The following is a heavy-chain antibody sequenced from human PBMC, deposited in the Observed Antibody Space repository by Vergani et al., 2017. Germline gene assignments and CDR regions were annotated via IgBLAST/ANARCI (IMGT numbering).Heavy chain of an antibody. CDR1: GFTFSSYG. CDR3: AKGGHGGSGWYAPFGP. J-gene: IGHJ5*02. CDR2: ISDDGSNK. Sequence: VQLVESGGGVVQPGRSLRLSCAASGFTFSSYGMHWVRQAPGKGLEWVAVISDDGSNKYYADSVKGRFTISRDNSKNTLYLQMNSLRAEDTAAYYCAKGGHGGSGWYAPFGPWGQGTLVTVSS. D-gene: IGHD6-19*01. V-gene: IGHV3-30*18.